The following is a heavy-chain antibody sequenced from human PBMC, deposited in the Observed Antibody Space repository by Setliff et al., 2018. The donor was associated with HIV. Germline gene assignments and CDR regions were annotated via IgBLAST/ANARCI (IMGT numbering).Heavy chain of an antibody. D-gene: IGHD4-17*01. J-gene: IGHJ6*04. CDR3: TRTTNGDSSYYLYYFFMDV. V-gene: IGHV1-2*02. CDR2: ISPYDLSE. CDR1: GYTFIDYF. Sequence: ASVKVSCKASGYTFIDYFIHWVRQAPGQGLEWMGWISPYDLSERISQRFRGRVTMTRDTSINAAYLDLSGLTSDDTAVYYCTRTTNGDSSYYLYYFFMDVWGKGTTVTVPQ.